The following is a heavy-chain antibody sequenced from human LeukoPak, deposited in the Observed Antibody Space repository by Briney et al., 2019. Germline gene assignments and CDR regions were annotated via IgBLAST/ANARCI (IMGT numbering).Heavy chain of an antibody. CDR2: INPSGGGT. CDR1: GYTFTSYY. V-gene: IGHV1-46*01. D-gene: IGHD3-22*01. Sequence: ASVKVSCKASGYTFTSYYMHGVRQAPGQGLEWMGIINPSGGGTSYAQKFQGRVTMTRDTSTSTVYMELSSLRSEDTAVYYCARDRYYYDSSGLPKSRGYYFDYWGQGTLVTVSS. CDR3: ARDRYYYDSSGLPKSRGYYFDY. J-gene: IGHJ4*02.